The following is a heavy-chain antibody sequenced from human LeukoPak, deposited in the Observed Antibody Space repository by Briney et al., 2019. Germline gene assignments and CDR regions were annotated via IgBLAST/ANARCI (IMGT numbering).Heavy chain of an antibody. CDR3: ARVPPSAFQLRSSDY. CDR1: GYSFTNNG. J-gene: IGHJ4*02. CDR2: ISAYSGET. V-gene: IGHV1-18*01. D-gene: IGHD2-2*01. Sequence: ASVKVSCKASGYSFTNNGITWVRQAPGQGLEWMGWISAYSGETYYAQKLQGRAILTTETSTSTAYMELRSLRSDDTAVYYCARVPPSAFQLRSSDYWGQGTLVTVSS.